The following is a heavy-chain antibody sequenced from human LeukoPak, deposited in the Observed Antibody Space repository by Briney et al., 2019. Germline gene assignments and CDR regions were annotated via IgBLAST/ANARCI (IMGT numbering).Heavy chain of an antibody. Sequence: GGSRRLSCAASAFTFSSYSMNWVRQAQGKGLEWVSYISSSSSTIYYADSVKGRFTISRDNAKNSLYLQMNSLRDEDTAVYYCASGGSSSWYENWFDPWGQGTLVTVSS. D-gene: IGHD6-13*01. CDR2: ISSSSSTI. CDR3: ASGGSSSWYENWFDP. V-gene: IGHV3-48*02. J-gene: IGHJ5*02. CDR1: AFTFSSYS.